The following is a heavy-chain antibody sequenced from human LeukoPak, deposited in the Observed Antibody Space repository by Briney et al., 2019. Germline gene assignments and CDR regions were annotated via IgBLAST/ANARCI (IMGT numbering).Heavy chain of an antibody. D-gene: IGHD6-19*01. CDR2: IKQDGSEK. CDR3: ARGTVAGQGLPHY. Sequence: QASETLSLTCAVYGGSFSGYYWSWVRQAPGKGLEWVANIKQDGSEKYYVDSVKGRFTISRDNAKNSLYLQMNSLRAEDTAVYYCARGTVAGQGLPHYWGQGTLVTVSS. J-gene: IGHJ4*02. CDR1: GGSFSGYY. V-gene: IGHV3-7*01.